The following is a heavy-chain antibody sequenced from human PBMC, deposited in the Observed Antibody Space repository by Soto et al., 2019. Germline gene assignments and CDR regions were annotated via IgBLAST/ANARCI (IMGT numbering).Heavy chain of an antibody. V-gene: IGHV3-11*06. CDR3: ARGEGAMIVVGKPTPIDY. D-gene: IGHD3-22*01. J-gene: IGHJ4*02. CDR1: GFTFSDYY. CDR2: ISSSSSYT. Sequence: QVQLVESGGGLVKPGGSLRLSCAASGFTFSDYYMSWIRQAPRKGLEWVSYISSSSSYTNYADSVKGRFTISRDNAKNSLYLHMNSLRDEDTAVYDGARGEGAMIVVGKPTPIDYWGQGTLVTVSS.